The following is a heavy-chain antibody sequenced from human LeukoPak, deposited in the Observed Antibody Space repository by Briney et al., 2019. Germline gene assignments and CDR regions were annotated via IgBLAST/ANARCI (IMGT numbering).Heavy chain of an antibody. Sequence: ASVKVSCKVSGCTLTELSMHWVRQAPGKGLEWMGGFDPEDGETIYAQKFQGRVTMTEDTSTDTAYMELSSLRSEDTAVYYCATGLDGYKLGYYFDYWGQGTLVTVSS. J-gene: IGHJ4*02. CDR1: GCTLTELS. D-gene: IGHD5-24*01. CDR3: ATGLDGYKLGYYFDY. CDR2: FDPEDGET. V-gene: IGHV1-24*01.